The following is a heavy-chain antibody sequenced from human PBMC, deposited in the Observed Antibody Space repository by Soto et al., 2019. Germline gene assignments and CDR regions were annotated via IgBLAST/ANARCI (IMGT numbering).Heavy chain of an antibody. J-gene: IGHJ4*02. V-gene: IGHV1-69*01. Sequence: QVQLVQSGAEVKKPGSSVKVSCKASGGTFSSYVISWVRQAPGQGLDWMGGIIPIFGTTNYAQKFQGRVTITADESTSTANMELNNLRSEDTAVYYCATEKEVTATGVGDYWGQGTLVTVSS. CDR3: ATEKEVTATGVGDY. CDR2: IIPIFGTT. D-gene: IGHD6-13*01. CDR1: GGTFSSYV.